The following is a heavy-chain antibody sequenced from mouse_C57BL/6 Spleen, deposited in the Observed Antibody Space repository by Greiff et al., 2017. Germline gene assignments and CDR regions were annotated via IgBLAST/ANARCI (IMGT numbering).Heavy chain of an antibody. CDR1: GYAFSSYW. Sequence: QVQLKQSGAELVKPGASVKISCKASGYAFSSYWMNWVKQRPGKGLEWIGQIYPGDGDTNYNGKFKGKATLTADKSSSTAYMQLSSLTSEDSAVYFCARDWDGGYCDVWGTGTTVTVSS. CDR3: ARDWDGGYCDV. J-gene: IGHJ1*03. CDR2: IYPGDGDT. D-gene: IGHD4-1*01. V-gene: IGHV1-80*01.